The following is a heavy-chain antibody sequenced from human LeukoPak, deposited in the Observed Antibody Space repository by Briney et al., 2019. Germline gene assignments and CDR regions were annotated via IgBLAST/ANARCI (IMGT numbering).Heavy chain of an antibody. CDR1: GDSVSSNTAA. CDR3: ARDRDMITFGGVIAYFDY. V-gene: IGHV6-1*01. J-gene: IGHJ4*02. D-gene: IGHD3-16*02. CDR2: TYYRSKWYN. Sequence: SQTLSLTCAISGDSVSSNTAAWNWIRQSPSRGLEWLGRTYYRSKWYNEYAVSVKSRITINPDTSKNQFSLQLNSVTPEDTAVYYCARDRDMITFGGVIAYFDYWGQGTLVTVSS.